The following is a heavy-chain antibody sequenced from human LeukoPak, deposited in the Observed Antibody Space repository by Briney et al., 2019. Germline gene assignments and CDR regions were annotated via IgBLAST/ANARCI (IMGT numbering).Heavy chain of an antibody. CDR2: ISGNGAST. CDR3: AKAGGLLLYYFDY. D-gene: IGHD2-15*01. CDR1: GFTFNTFA. Sequence: PGGSLRLPCAASGFTFNTFAMSWVRQAPGKGLEWVSGISGNGASTYYADSVKGRFTISRDNSKNTLYLQMNSLRAEDTAVYYCAKAGGLLLYYFDYCGQGTLVTVSS. J-gene: IGHJ4*02. V-gene: IGHV3-23*01.